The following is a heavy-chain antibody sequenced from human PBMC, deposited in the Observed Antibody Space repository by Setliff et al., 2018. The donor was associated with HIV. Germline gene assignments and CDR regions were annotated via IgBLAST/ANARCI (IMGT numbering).Heavy chain of an antibody. J-gene: IGHJ3*02. CDR3: ARGYGAFDI. CDR1: GYTFTNYG. D-gene: IGHD4-17*01. V-gene: IGHV1-18*01. Sequence: PGASVKVSCKTSGYTFTNYGLSWVRQAPGQRLEWMGWINAGNGNTKYSQKFQGRVTMTTDTSTNTAYMELRSLRSDDTAVYYCARGYGAFDIWGQGTMVTVSS. CDR2: INAGNGNT.